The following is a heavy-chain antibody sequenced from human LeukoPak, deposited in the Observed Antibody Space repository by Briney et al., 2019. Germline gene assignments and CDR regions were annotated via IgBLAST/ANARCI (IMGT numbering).Heavy chain of an antibody. CDR2: VYGGGDTK. J-gene: IGHJ4*02. V-gene: IGHV3-23*01. CDR1: GFIFSNNA. Sequence: GESPKISCVASGFIFSNNAMNWVRQAPGKGLEWVAAVYGGGDTKYYADSVKGRFTISRDNSKNTLYLQMNSLKAEDTAVYYCAKTAMIKIIIKSYPKGLHYWGQGTLVTVSS. D-gene: IGHD3-16*01. CDR3: AKTAMIKIIIKSYPKGLHY.